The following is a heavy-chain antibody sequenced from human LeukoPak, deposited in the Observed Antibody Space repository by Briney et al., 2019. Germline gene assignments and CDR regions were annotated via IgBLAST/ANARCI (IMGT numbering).Heavy chain of an antibody. CDR1: GYTFTNYN. CDR3: ARDRLGANDAFDI. D-gene: IGHD3-10*01. J-gene: IGHJ3*02. CDR2: ISACNGDT. V-gene: IGHV1-18*01. Sequence: ASVKVSCKASGYTFTNYNILWVRQAPGQGLEWMGWISACNGDTNYAQNFQGRVTMTTDTSTSTAYMELKSLRSDDTAVYYCARDRLGANDAFDIWGQGTMLTVSS.